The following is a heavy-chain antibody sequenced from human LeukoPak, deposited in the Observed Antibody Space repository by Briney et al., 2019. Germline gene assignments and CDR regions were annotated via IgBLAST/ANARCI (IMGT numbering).Heavy chain of an antibody. Sequence: SVKVSCKTSGGTFNNSAISWVRQAPGQGLEWLGGIMPLFGTAGYAQKFQGRVTITKDESTRTVYLELTSLTSDDTAVYYCARDVHGDHGSGWFDPWGQGTLVSVSS. V-gene: IGHV1-69*05. D-gene: IGHD2-21*02. CDR1: GGTFNNSA. CDR3: ARDVHGDHGSGWFDP. J-gene: IGHJ5*02. CDR2: IMPLFGTA.